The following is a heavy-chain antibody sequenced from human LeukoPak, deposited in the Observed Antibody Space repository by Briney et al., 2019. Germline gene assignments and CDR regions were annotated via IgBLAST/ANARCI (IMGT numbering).Heavy chain of an antibody. CDR2: IYYSGST. J-gene: IGHJ6*03. D-gene: IGHD4-17*01. CDR3: ARASGDYDYYYHYYMDV. V-gene: IGHV4-59*01. Sequence: SETLSLTCTVSGGSISSYYWSWIRQPPGKGLEWIGYIYYSGSTNYNPSLKSRVTISVDTSKNQFSLKLSSVTAADTAVYYCARASGDYDYYYHYYMDVWGKGTTVTVSS. CDR1: GGSISSYY.